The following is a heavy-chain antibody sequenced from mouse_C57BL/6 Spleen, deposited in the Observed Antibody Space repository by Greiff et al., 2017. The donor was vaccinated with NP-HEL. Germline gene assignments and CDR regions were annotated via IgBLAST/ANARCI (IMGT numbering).Heavy chain of an antibody. D-gene: IGHD1-1*01. CDR1: GYAFSSYW. CDR3: ARPGSSYVGYFDV. V-gene: IGHV1-80*01. Sequence: QVHVKQSGAELVKPGASVKISCKASGYAFSSYWMNWVKQRPGKGLEWIGQIYPGDGDTNYNGKFKGKATLTADKSSSTAYMQLSSLTSEDSAVYFCARPGSSYVGYFDVWGTGTTVTVAS. CDR2: IYPGDGDT. J-gene: IGHJ1*03.